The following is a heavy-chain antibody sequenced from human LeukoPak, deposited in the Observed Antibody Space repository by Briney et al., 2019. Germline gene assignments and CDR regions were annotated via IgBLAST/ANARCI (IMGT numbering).Heavy chain of an antibody. D-gene: IGHD3-22*01. CDR1: GFTVSSNY. CDR3: VADYYDSSGYYLWY. Sequence: PGGSLRLSCAASGFTVSSNYMTWVRQAPGKGLEWVSVIYSGGSTYSADSVKGRFTISRDNSKNTLYLQMSSLRAEDTAVYYCVADYYDSSGYYLWYWGQGTLVTVSS. J-gene: IGHJ4*02. V-gene: IGHV3-53*05. CDR2: IYSGGST.